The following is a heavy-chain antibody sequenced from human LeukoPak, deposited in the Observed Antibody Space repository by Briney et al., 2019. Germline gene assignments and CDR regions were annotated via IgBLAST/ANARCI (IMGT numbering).Heavy chain of an antibody. D-gene: IGHD3-10*01. CDR1: GFTFSSYG. J-gene: IGHJ4*02. CDR2: IWYDGSNK. V-gene: IGHV3-30*02. Sequence: GGSLRLSCAASGFTFSSYGMHWVRQAPGKGLEWVAVIWYDGSNKYYADSVKGRFTISRDNSKNTLYLQMNSLRAEDTAVYYCAATRVVLLWFGELLSPFDYWGQGTLVTVSS. CDR3: AATRVVLLWFGELLSPFDY.